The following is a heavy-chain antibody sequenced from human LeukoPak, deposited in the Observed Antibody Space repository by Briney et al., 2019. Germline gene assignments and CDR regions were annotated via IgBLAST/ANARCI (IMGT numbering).Heavy chain of an antibody. Sequence: SVKVSCKASGGTFNSYSISWVRQAPGQGLEWMGRIIPVLGTADYAQKFQGRVTITADRSTTTAYLGLSSLISDDTAVYFCARDRSGSNWYSDYWGQGTLVTVSS. CDR2: IIPVLGTA. V-gene: IGHV1-69*08. CDR1: GGTFNSYS. J-gene: IGHJ4*02. CDR3: ARDRSGSNWYSDY. D-gene: IGHD6-13*01.